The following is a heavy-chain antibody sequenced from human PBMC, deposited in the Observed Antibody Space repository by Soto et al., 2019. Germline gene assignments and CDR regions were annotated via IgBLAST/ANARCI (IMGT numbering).Heavy chain of an antibody. V-gene: IGHV1-3*01. Sequence: QVHLVQSGAEVKKPGASVKVSCKASGYMFTKSAMHWVRQAPGQRLEWMGWISGDSGNTKYSPKLQDRVTITRDTSASTAYMELSSLISEDTALYYCARDGVAPGNINFDYWGQGTLVTVSS. J-gene: IGHJ4*01. CDR3: ARDGVAPGNINFDY. CDR2: ISGDSGNT. CDR1: GYMFTKSA.